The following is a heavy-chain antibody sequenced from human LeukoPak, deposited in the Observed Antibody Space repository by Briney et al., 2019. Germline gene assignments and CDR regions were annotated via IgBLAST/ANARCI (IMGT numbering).Heavy chain of an antibody. V-gene: IGHV1-2*02. CDR2: INPNSGGT. CDR3: AREGKITGYSSSWYSY. J-gene: IGHJ4*02. CDR1: GGTFNRYP. D-gene: IGHD6-13*01. Sequence: ASVKVSCKGSGGTFNRYPMTWVRQAPGQGREWMGWINPNSGGTNYAQKFQGRVTMTRDTSISTAYMELSRLRSDDTAVYYCAREGKITGYSSSWYSYWGQGTLVTVSS.